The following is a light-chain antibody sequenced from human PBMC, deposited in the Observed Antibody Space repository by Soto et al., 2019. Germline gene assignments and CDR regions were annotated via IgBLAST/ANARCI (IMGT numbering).Light chain of an antibody. CDR1: QSLLHITGETF. Sequence: VMTQTPLSLSVAPGLPASISCKSSQSLLHITGETFLFWYLQKPGQSPQLLIYEVSTRVSEVPDRFSGSGSGTDFTLEISRVETDDVGIYYCMQSTQLPPTFGQGTRLEIK. CDR3: MQSTQLPPT. J-gene: IGKJ5*01. V-gene: IGKV2D-29*02. CDR2: EVS.